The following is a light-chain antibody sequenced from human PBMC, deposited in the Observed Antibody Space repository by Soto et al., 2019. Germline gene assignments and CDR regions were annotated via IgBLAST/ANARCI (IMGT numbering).Light chain of an antibody. CDR2: RNN. CDR3: AAWDDSLSGRNV. CDR1: SSNIGSNY. J-gene: IGLJ1*01. Sequence: QSVLTRAPSACGTRGQRVTITCSGSSSNIGSNYVYWYQQLPGTAPKLLIYRNNQRPSGVPDRFSGSKSGTSASLAISGLRSEDEADYYCAAWDDSLSGRNVFGTGTKVTVL. V-gene: IGLV1-47*01.